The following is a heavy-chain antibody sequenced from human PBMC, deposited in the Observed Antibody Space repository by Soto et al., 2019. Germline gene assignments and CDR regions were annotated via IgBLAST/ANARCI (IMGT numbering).Heavy chain of an antibody. CDR3: ARDHGAIWFGEFYYYYYGMDV. CDR1: GFTFSSYA. J-gene: IGHJ6*02. CDR2: ISYDGSNK. V-gene: IGHV3-30-3*01. D-gene: IGHD3-10*01. Sequence: PGGSLRLSCAASGFTFSSYAMHWVRQAPGKGLEWVAVISYDGSNKYYADSVKGRFTISRDNSKNTLYLQMNSLRAEDTAVYYCARDHGAIWFGEFYYYYYGMDVWGQGTTVTVS.